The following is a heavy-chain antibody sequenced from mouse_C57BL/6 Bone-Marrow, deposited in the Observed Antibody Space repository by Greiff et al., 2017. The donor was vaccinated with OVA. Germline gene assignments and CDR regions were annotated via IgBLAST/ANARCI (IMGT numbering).Heavy chain of an antibody. J-gene: IGHJ2*01. CDR2: IYPSSGNT. D-gene: IGHD2-2*01. Sequence: QVQLQQSGAELARPGASVKLSCKASGYTFTSYGISWVKQRTGQGLEWIGEIYPSSGNTYYNEKFKGKATLTADKSSSTAYMELRSLTSEDSAVYFCAREGGLRRFDYWGQGTTLTVSS. CDR3: AREGGLRRFDY. CDR1: GYTFTSYG. V-gene: IGHV1-81*01.